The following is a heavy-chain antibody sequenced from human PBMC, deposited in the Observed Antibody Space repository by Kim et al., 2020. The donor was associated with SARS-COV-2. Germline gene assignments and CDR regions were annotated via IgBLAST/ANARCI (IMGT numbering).Heavy chain of an antibody. Sequence: GESLKISCKGSGYSFTSYWIGWVRQMPGKGLEWMGIIYPGDSDTRYSPSFQGQVTISADKSISTAYLQWSSLKASDTAMYYCARGYCSGGSCYSIDYWGQGTLVTVSS. D-gene: IGHD2-15*01. CDR3: ARGYCSGGSCYSIDY. V-gene: IGHV5-51*01. J-gene: IGHJ4*02. CDR2: IYPGDSDT. CDR1: GYSFTSYW.